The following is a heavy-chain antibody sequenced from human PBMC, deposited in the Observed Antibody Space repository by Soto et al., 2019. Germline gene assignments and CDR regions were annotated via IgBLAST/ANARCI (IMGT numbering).Heavy chain of an antibody. Sequence: PSETLSLTCAVSGYSISSGYYCGWIRQPPGKGLEWIGSIYHSGSTYYNPSLKSRVTISVDTSKNQFSLKLSSVTAADTAVYYCARGGDYGGNSDAFDIWGQGTMVTVSS. CDR3: ARGGDYGGNSDAFDI. J-gene: IGHJ3*02. V-gene: IGHV4-38-2*01. CDR2: IYHSGST. D-gene: IGHD4-17*01. CDR1: GYSISSGYY.